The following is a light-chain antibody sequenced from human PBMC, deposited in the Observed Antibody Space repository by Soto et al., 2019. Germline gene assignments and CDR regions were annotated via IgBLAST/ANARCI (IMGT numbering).Light chain of an antibody. V-gene: IGKV1-6*01. CDR3: LQDNMYPLT. CDR1: QDIRND. CDR2: DTY. Sequence: AIQGTQSPSSLSASVGDRVTITCLSSQDIRNDLGWYQQKPVKAPKVLIYDTYTLQSGVPSRFSGSRSGTDFTLTISSLQPEDIATYYCLQDNMYPLTFGGGTKVDIK. J-gene: IGKJ4*01.